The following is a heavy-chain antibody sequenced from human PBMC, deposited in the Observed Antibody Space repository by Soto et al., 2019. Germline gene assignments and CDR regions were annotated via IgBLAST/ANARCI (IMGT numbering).Heavy chain of an antibody. CDR3: ARDGPPSITIFGVVMAPYGMDV. Sequence: GASVRVSSKAFGYTSTTYILNWFGQALEQGLEGMGIINPSGGSTSYAQKFQGRVTMTRDTSTSTVYMELSSLRSEDTAVYYCARDGPPSITIFGVVMAPYGMDVWGQGTTVTVSS. J-gene: IGHJ6*02. D-gene: IGHD3-3*01. CDR2: INPSGGST. CDR1: GYTSTTYI. V-gene: IGHV1-46*01.